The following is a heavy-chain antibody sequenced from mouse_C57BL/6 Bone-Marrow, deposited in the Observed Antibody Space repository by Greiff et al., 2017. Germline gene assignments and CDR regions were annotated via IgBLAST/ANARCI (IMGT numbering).Heavy chain of an antibody. V-gene: IGHV7-3*01. J-gene: IGHJ4*01. CDR3: ARYKGFYAMDY. CDR2: LRHKANGYTT. Sequence: EVKVEESGGGLVQPGGSLSLSCAASVFTFTDYYMSWVRKPPGKALEWLGFLRHKANGYTTEYSASVKGRFTISRDNSQSILYLQMNALRAEDSATYYCARYKGFYAMDYWGQGTSVTVSS. CDR1: VFTFTDYY. D-gene: IGHD3-3*01.